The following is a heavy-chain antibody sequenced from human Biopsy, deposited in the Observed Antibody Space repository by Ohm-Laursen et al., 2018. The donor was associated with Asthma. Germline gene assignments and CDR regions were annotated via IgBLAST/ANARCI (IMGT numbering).Heavy chain of an antibody. Sequence: SVKVSCKASGDSFSNYAISWVRQAPGQGLEWMGGINPNSGGTNYAQKFQGRVTMTRDTSISTAYMELSRLRSDDTAVYYCAIVGYSSGWDFFDYWGQGTLVTVSS. J-gene: IGHJ4*02. D-gene: IGHD6-19*01. CDR2: INPNSGGT. V-gene: IGHV1-2*02. CDR1: GDSFSNYA. CDR3: AIVGYSSGWDFFDY.